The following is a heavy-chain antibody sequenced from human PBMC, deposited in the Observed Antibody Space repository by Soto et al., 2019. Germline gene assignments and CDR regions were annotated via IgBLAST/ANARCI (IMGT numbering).Heavy chain of an antibody. CDR1: GYSITGYY. Sequence: QVQLVQSGAEVKKPGASVRVSCKASGYSITGYYLDWVRQAPGHGLEWMGWINPNRGATDYAQKFQGRVTMTRDTSINTAYMELSSLTSHDTAVYYCARVAVSGTIDYWGQGTLVTVSS. CDR3: ARVAVSGTIDY. D-gene: IGHD6-19*01. CDR2: INPNRGAT. J-gene: IGHJ4*02. V-gene: IGHV1-2*02.